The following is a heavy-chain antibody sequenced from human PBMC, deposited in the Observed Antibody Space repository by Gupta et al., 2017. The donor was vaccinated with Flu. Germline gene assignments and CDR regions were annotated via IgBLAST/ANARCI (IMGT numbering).Heavy chain of an antibody. CDR3: ARGDTYYKIWCAT. V-gene: IGHV4-59*01. D-gene: IGHD1-26*01. CDR2: NYYGGTT. Sequence: SISNYYWGWIRQPPGKGLECIGFNYYGGTTNYNPYLKSRVTMALDTSQNQFSLKLTAVTAAATADYFCARGDTYYKIWCATWGQGTLVTVSS. CDR1: SISNYY. J-gene: IGHJ5*02.